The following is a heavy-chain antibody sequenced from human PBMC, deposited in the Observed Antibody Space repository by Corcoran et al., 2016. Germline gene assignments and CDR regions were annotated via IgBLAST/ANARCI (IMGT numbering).Heavy chain of an antibody. J-gene: IGHJ4*02. D-gene: IGHD3-10*02. V-gene: IGHV1-3*01. CDR2: INAGNGNT. CDR3: ARDTMWFENY. CDR1: GYTFISYA. Sequence: QVQLVQSGAEVKKPGASVKVSCKAFGYTFISYAMHWVRQAPGQRLEWMGWINAGNGNTKYSQKFQGRVTITRDTSATTAYMELSSLRSEDTAVYYCARDTMWFENYWVQGTLVTVSS.